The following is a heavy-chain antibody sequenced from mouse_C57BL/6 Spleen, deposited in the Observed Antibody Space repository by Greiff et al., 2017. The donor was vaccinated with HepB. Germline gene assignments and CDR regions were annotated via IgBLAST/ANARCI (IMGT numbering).Heavy chain of an antibody. CDR2: INPSNGRT. J-gene: IGHJ2*01. CDR3: ARLLNNCDD. V-gene: IGHV1S81*02. CDR1: GYTLTSYW. Sequence: VQLQQSGAELVNPGASVNLSCKASGYTLTSYWMHWVKQRPGQGLEWIGEINPSNGRTNYNEKFKSKATLTVDKSSSTAYLQLSSPTSEDSAVDYCARLLNNCDDWGQGTTLTVSS. D-gene: IGHD1-3*01.